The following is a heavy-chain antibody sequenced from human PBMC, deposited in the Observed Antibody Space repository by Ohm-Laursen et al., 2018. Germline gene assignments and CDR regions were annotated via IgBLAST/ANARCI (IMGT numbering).Heavy chain of an antibody. CDR1: GFTFDDYA. CDR3: AKNLGHNWFDP. D-gene: IGHD1-26*01. Sequence: SLRLSCAAPGFTFDDYAMHWVRQAPGKGLEWVSGISWNSGSIGYADSVKGRFTISRDNAKNSLYLQMNSLRAEDTALYYCAKNLGHNWFDPWGQGTLVTVSS. J-gene: IGHJ5*02. V-gene: IGHV3-9*01. CDR2: ISWNSGSI.